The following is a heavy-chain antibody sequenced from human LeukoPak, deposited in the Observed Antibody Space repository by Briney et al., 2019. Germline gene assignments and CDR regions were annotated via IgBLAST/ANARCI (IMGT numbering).Heavy chain of an antibody. D-gene: IGHD6-19*01. Sequence: GRSLRLSCAGSGFIFNNYAMHWVRQPPGKGLEWVSGISWNSGSIDYADSVKGRFTISRDNAKNSLYLQMNSLRVEDTSFYYCAKDNRRHYTSGPNPDSLHWGQGALVTVSS. J-gene: IGHJ4*02. CDR2: ISWNSGSI. CDR3: AKDNRRHYTSGPNPDSLH. V-gene: IGHV3-9*01. CDR1: GFIFNNYA.